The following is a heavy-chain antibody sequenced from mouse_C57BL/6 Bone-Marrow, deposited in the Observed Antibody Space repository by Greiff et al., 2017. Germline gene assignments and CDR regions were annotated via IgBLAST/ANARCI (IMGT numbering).Heavy chain of an antibody. Sequence: VQLQQSGAELARPGASVKLSCKASGYTFTSYGISWVKQRTGQGLEWIGEIYPRSGNTYYNEKFKGKATLTADKSSSTAYMELRSLTSGDSAVYFCARSLSTMFTTEEDYCGQGTTLTVSS. V-gene: IGHV1-81*01. CDR2: IYPRSGNT. CDR1: GYTFTSYG. J-gene: IGHJ2*01. D-gene: IGHD2-2*01. CDR3: ARSLSTMFTTEEDY.